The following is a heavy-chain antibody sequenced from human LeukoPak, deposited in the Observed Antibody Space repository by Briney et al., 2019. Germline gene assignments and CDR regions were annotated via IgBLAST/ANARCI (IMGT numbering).Heavy chain of an antibody. CDR1: GFTFSAYA. D-gene: IGHD6-13*01. Sequence: PGGSLRLSCAASGFTFSAYAMSWVRQAPGEGLEWVSAVSGSGDRTYYADSVKGRFTISRDNSKNTLFLQMNSLRADDTAIYYCAKPAGGAAAANADSWGQGTLVTVPS. V-gene: IGHV3-23*01. CDR3: AKPAGGAAAANADS. J-gene: IGHJ5*01. CDR2: VSGSGDRT.